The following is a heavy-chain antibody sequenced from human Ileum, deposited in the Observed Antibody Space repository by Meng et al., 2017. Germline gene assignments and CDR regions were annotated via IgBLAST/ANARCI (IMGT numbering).Heavy chain of an antibody. V-gene: IGHV3-23*01. CDR3: AFSGYSSSWYYFDY. J-gene: IGHJ4*02. Sequence: GGSLRLSCAASGFTFSNYAMSWVRQAPGKGLEWVSGISDSGGRTYSADSVKGRFTISRDNSKNTLFLQMNSLRAEDTAVYYCAFSGYSSSWYYFDYWGQGTLVTVSS. CDR2: ISDSGGRT. CDR1: GFTFSNYA. D-gene: IGHD6-13*01.